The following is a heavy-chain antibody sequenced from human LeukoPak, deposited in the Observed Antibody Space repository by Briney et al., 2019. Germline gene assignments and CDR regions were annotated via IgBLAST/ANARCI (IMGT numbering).Heavy chain of an antibody. CDR3: ARGIRIPVTGRYFYYYMDV. V-gene: IGHV4-61*09. CDR2: IYTSGST. D-gene: IGHD6-19*01. Sequence: SQTLSLTCTVSGGSISNGSYTWNWIRQPAGKGLEWIGQIYTSGSTNYRSSLTSRVTISRDTSKNQFSLKLSSVTAADTAGYYCARGIRIPVTGRYFYYYMDVWGNGTTVTVSS. J-gene: IGHJ6*03. CDR1: GGSISNGSYT.